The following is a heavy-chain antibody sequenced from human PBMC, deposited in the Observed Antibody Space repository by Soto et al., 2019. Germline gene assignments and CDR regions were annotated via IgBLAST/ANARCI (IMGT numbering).Heavy chain of an antibody. V-gene: IGHV1-46*03. D-gene: IGHD1-1*01. CDR2: INPSGGST. CDR1: GYTFTSYY. CDR3: ARDWKGQNWFDP. J-gene: IGHJ5*02. Sequence: GASVKVSCKASGYTFTSYYVHWVRQAPGQGLEWMGIINPSGGSTSYAQKFQGRVTMTRDTSTSTVYMELSSLRSEDTAVYYCARDWKGQNWFDPWGQGTLVTVSS.